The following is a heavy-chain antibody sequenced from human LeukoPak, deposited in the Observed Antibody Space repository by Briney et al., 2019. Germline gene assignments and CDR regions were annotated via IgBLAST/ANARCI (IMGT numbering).Heavy chain of an antibody. Sequence: GGSLRLSCAASGFTFSSYEMNWVRQAPGRGLEWVSYISSSGTTMYYADSVKGRFTISRDNAKNALYLQMNSLRAEDTALYYCASAFDFLFDCWGREPWSPSPQ. D-gene: IGHD2/OR15-2a*01. V-gene: IGHV3-48*03. CDR3: ASAFDFLFDC. J-gene: IGHJ4*02. CDR2: ISSSGTTM. CDR1: GFTFSSYE.